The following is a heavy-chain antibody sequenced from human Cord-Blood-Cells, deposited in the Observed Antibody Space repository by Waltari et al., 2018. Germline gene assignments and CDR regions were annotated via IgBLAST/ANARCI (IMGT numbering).Heavy chain of an antibody. CDR3: ARGRGYSWAAHHLNYFDY. CDR2: INHSGST. Sequence: QVQLQQWGAGLLKPSETLSLTCAVYGGSFSGYYWSWIRQPPGKGLEWIGEINHSGSTNYNPSLKSRVTISVDTSKNQFSLKLSSVTAADTAVYYCARGRGYSWAAHHLNYFDYWGQGTLVTVSS. D-gene: IGHD2-15*01. J-gene: IGHJ4*02. CDR1: GGSFSGYY. V-gene: IGHV4-34*01.